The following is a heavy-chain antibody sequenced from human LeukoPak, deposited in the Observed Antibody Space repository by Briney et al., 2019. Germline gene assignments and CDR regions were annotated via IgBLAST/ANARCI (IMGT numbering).Heavy chain of an antibody. J-gene: IGHJ4*02. CDR3: ARDFASSSLDY. CDR1: GYSFADYY. D-gene: IGHD6-13*01. CDR2: INPNSGGT. V-gene: IGHV1-2*02. Sequence: ASVKVSCKASGYSFADYYMLWVRQAPGQGLEWMGWINPNSGGTNYAQKFQGRVTMTRDTSISTAYMELSRLRSDDTAVYYCARDFASSSLDYWGQGTLVTVSS.